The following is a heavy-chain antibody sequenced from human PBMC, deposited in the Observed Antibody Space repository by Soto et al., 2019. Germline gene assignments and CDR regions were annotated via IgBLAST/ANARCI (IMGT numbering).Heavy chain of an antibody. CDR2: ISGSGGST. CDR3: AKRRGVVAAVGYMDV. CDR1: GFTFSSYA. Sequence: PGGSLRVSCAASGFTFSSYAMSWVRQAPGKGLEWVSAISGSGGSTYYADSVKGRFTISRDNSKNTLYLQMNSLRAEDTAVYYCAKRRGVVAAVGYMDVWGKGTTVTVSS. V-gene: IGHV3-23*01. D-gene: IGHD2-15*01. J-gene: IGHJ6*03.